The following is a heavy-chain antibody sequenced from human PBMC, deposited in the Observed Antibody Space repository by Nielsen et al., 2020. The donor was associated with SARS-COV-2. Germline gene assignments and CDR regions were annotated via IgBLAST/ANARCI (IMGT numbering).Heavy chain of an antibody. CDR2: INHSGST. Sequence: GSLRLSCAVYGESFSGYYWSWIRQPPGKGLEWIGEINHSGSTNYNPSLKSRVTISVDTSKNQFSLKLSSVTAADTAVYYCARVRREAYYYYYMDVWGKGTTVTVSS. CDR1: GESFSGYY. V-gene: IGHV4-34*01. J-gene: IGHJ6*03. CDR3: ARVRREAYYYYYMDV.